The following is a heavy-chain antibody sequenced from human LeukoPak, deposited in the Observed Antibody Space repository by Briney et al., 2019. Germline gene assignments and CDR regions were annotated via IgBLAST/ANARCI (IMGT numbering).Heavy chain of an antibody. CDR2: ISGSGGST. D-gene: IGHD3-10*01. CDR1: GFTLSSNA. Sequence: GGSLRLSCAASGFTLSSNAMSWVRQAPGKGLEWVSAISGSGGSTYYADSVKGRFTISRDNSKNTLYLQMNSLRAEDTAVYYCARVRVGAYDFEYWGQGTLVTVSS. V-gene: IGHV3-23*01. CDR3: ARVRVGAYDFEY. J-gene: IGHJ4*02.